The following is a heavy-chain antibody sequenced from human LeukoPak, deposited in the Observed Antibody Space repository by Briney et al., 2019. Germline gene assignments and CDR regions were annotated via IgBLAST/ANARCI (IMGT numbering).Heavy chain of an antibody. Sequence: PGGSLRLSCAASGFTFDDYGMSWVRQAPGKGLEWVSGINWNGGSTGYTDSVKGRFIVSRDNAQNTLYLQMNSLRAEDTAIYYCARDVWGDRDSYFDSWGQGTLVTVSS. J-gene: IGHJ4*02. CDR1: GFTFDDYG. CDR3: ARDVWGDRDSYFDS. D-gene: IGHD2-21*01. V-gene: IGHV3-20*04. CDR2: INWNGGST.